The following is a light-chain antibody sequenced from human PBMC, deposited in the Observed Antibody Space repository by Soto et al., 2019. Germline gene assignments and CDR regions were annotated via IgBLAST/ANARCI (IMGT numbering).Light chain of an antibody. CDR3: QQYNSSLWT. CDR1: QSVSSN. CDR2: GAS. Sequence: EIVMTHSPATLSVSPGSRSNLSCRASQSVSSNLAWYQKKPGQAPRLLIYGASTRATGIPARLSGSGSGTEFTIIISSMKYEDSEVYYCQQYNSSLWTFGQGTKVDIK. V-gene: IGKV3-15*01. J-gene: IGKJ1*01.